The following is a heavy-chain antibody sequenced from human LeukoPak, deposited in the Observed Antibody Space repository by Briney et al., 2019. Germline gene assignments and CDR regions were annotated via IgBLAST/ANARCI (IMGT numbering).Heavy chain of an antibody. CDR1: GFTVSSNY. V-gene: IGHV3-53*01. CDR2: IYAGGST. CDR3: ASWTYYYHSSGYY. D-gene: IGHD3-22*01. J-gene: IGHJ4*02. Sequence: GGSLRLSCAASGFTVSSNYMSWVRQAPGKGLEWVSVIYAGGSTYYADSVKGRFTISRDNSKNTLYLQINSLRAEDTAVYYCASWTYYYHSSGYYWGQGTLVTVSS.